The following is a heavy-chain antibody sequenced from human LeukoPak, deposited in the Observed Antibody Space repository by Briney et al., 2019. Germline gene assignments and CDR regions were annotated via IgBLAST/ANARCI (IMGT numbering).Heavy chain of an antibody. CDR1: GYTLTELS. Sequence: ASVKVSCKVSGYTLTELSMHWVRQAPGKGLEWMGGFDPEDGETIYAQKFQGRVTMTEDTSTDTAYMELSSLRSEDTAVYYCARGPNTYYDFWSGYYRGSYYYYYMDVWGKGTTVTVSS. CDR3: ARGPNTYYDFWSGYYRGSYYYYYMDV. CDR2: FDPEDGET. J-gene: IGHJ6*03. V-gene: IGHV1-24*01. D-gene: IGHD3-3*01.